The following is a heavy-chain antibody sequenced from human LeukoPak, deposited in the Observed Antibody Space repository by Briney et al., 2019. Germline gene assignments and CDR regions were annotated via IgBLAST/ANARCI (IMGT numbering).Heavy chain of an antibody. CDR1: GGSISSSSYY. V-gene: IGHV4-39*01. CDR2: IYYTGST. J-gene: IGHJ4*02. Sequence: SETLSLTCTVSGGSISSSSYYWGWIRQPPGKGLEWIGNIYYTGSTYYNASLQSRVTISIDMSKNQSSLRLSSVTAADTAMYYCVKSGGYGLIDYWGQGTLVTVSS. CDR3: VKSGGYGLIDY. D-gene: IGHD6-19*01.